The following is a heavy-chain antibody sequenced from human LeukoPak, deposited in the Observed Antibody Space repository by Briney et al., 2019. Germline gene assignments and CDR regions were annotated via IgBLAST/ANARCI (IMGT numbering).Heavy chain of an antibody. J-gene: IGHJ4*02. CDR1: GFTFDDYD. CDR2: ISWNSGRL. V-gene: IGHV3-9*01. Sequence: PGGYLRLSCAASGFTFDDYDMHWVRQAPGKGLEWVSGISWNSGRLDYADSVKGRFIISRDNAKNSLYLQMNGLRTEDTAFYYCAKELTWYSSIWNRGSFDYWGQGTLVTVSS. D-gene: IGHD6-13*01. CDR3: AKELTWYSSIWNRGSFDY.